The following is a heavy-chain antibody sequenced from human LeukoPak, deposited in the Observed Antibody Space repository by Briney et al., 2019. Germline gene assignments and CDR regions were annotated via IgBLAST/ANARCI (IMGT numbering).Heavy chain of an antibody. V-gene: IGHV1-2*02. CDR1: GYTFTGYY. D-gene: IGHD3-22*01. CDR3: AGGPYYYDSSGSPNDAFDI. CDR2: INPNSGGT. Sequence: ASVKVSCKASGYTFTGYYMHWVRQAPGQGLEWMGWINPNSGGTNYAQKFQGRVTMTGDTSISTAYMELSRLRSDDTAVYYCAGGPYYYDSSGSPNDAFDIWGQGTMVTVSS. J-gene: IGHJ3*02.